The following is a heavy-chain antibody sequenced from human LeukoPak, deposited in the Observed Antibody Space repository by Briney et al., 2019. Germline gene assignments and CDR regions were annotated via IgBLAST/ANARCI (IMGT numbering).Heavy chain of an antibody. J-gene: IGHJ6*02. CDR3: ARDGSFYGMDV. V-gene: IGHV4-59*01. CDR1: GGSISSYY. D-gene: IGHD3-10*01. CDR2: IYYSGST. Sequence: SETLSLTCTVSGGSISSYYWSWIPQPPGKGLEWSGYIYYSGSTNYNPSLKSRVTISVDTSKNQFSLKLSSVTAADTAVYYCARDGSFYGMDVWGQGTTVTVSS.